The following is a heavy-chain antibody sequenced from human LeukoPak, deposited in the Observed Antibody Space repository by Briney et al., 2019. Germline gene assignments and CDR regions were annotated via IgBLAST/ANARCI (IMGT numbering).Heavy chain of an antibody. CDR1: GFTFSSYS. Sequence: PGGSLRLSCARSGFTFSSYSMNWVRQAPGKGLEWVSSISSSSSYIYYADSVKGRFTISRDNAKNSLYLQMNSLRAEDTAVYYCARDRVGASSAFDIWGQGTMVTVSS. D-gene: IGHD1-26*01. CDR3: ARDRVGASSAFDI. CDR2: ISSSSSYI. J-gene: IGHJ3*02. V-gene: IGHV3-21*01.